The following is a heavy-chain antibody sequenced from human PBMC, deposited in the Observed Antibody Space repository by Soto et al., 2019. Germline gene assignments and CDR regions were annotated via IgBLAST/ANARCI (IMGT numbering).Heavy chain of an antibody. V-gene: IGHV4-39*01. CDR3: ASNNIVVVVDNWFDP. J-gene: IGHJ5*02. CDR1: GGSISSSSYY. Sequence: SETLSLTCTVSGGSISSSSYYWGWIRQPPGKGLEWIGSIYYSGSTYYNPSLKSRVTISVDTSKNQFSLKLSSVTAADTAVYYCASNNIVVVVDNWFDPWGQGTLVTVSS. CDR2: IYYSGST. D-gene: IGHD2-15*01.